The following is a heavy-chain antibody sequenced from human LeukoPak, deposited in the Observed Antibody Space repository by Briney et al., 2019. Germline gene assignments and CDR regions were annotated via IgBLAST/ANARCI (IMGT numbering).Heavy chain of an antibody. Sequence: ASVKVSCKASGYTFTGYYMHWVRQAPGQGLEWMGWINPNSGGTNYAQKFQGRVTMTRDTSISTAYMELSRLRSDDTAVYYCARDKVYDYVWGSYPRGDYFDYWGQGTLVTVSS. J-gene: IGHJ4*02. CDR3: ARDKVYDYVWGSYPRGDYFDY. CDR1: GYTFTGYY. V-gene: IGHV1-2*02. D-gene: IGHD3-16*01. CDR2: INPNSGGT.